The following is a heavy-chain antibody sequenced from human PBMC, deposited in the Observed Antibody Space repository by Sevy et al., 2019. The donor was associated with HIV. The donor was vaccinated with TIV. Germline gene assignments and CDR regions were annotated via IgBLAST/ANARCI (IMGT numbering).Heavy chain of an antibody. J-gene: IGHJ6*02. D-gene: IGHD4-17*01. Sequence: GGSLRLSCAASGFTFSSYGMHWVRQAPGKGLEWVAVIWYDGSNKYYADSVKGRFTISRDNSKNTLYLQMNSLRAEDTAVYYCARDGPVTTGEFDYGMDVWGQGTTVTVSS. V-gene: IGHV3-33*01. CDR2: IWYDGSNK. CDR3: ARDGPVTTGEFDYGMDV. CDR1: GFTFSSYG.